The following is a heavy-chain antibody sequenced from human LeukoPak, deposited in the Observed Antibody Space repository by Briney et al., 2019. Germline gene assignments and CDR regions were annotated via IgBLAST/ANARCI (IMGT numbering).Heavy chain of an antibody. CDR2: INPNIGVT. V-gene: IGHV1-2*02. D-gene: IGHD2-2*01. Sequence: ASVKVSCKASGYSFTGHYMHWVRQAPGQGLEWMGWINPNIGVTNYAREFQGRVTMTRDTSISTAYMELSRLRSDDTAVYYCARDRTKYCRSTSCPLDYWGQGTLVTVSS. J-gene: IGHJ4*02. CDR1: GYSFTGHY. CDR3: ARDRTKYCRSTSCPLDY.